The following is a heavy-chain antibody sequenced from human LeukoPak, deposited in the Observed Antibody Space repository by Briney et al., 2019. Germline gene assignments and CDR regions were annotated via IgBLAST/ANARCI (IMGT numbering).Heavy chain of an antibody. CDR3: ARGRYLPLYFDH. Sequence: SETLSLTCSVSGDSITSTSYYWGWIRQPPEKGLEWIGSVYYTGGTYYSPSLKSRVTISVDTSKNQFSLKLSSVTAADMAVYYCARGRYLPLYFDHWGQGTLVTVSS. D-gene: IGHD3-16*02. CDR1: GDSITSTSYY. J-gene: IGHJ4*02. CDR2: VYYTGGT. V-gene: IGHV4-39*01.